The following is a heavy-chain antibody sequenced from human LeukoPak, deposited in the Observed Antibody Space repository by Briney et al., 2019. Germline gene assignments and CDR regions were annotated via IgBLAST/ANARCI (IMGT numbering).Heavy chain of an antibody. CDR1: GFTFNTYA. V-gene: IGHV3-23*01. J-gene: IGHJ1*01. D-gene: IGHD3-10*01. Sequence: GGSLRLSCAASGFTFNTYAMSWVRQAPGKGLEWVSAIGGSSGKTYYADSVKGRFTISKDNSKNTLYLQMNSLRAEDTAIYYCAKSRLWFGDRLAAEYFQHWGQGTLVTVSS. CDR3: AKSRLWFGDRLAAEYFQH. CDR2: IGGSSGKT.